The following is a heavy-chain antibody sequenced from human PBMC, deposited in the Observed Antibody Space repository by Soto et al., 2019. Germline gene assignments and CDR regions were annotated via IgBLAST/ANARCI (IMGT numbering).Heavy chain of an antibody. D-gene: IGHD1-26*01. CDR2: MSSDGSKI. CDR1: GFDFTYYA. CDR3: AKDEGVGGTLGLFVY. Sequence: QVQLVESGGGAVQPGESLRLSCVASGFDFTYYAMHWVRQAPGKGLESVAVMSSDGSKIHHTDSVKGRFTISRDNSKNTLYLQMNSLRKEDTAVYSCAKDEGVGGTLGLFVYWGQGTVVSVSS. J-gene: IGHJ4*02. V-gene: IGHV3-30*18.